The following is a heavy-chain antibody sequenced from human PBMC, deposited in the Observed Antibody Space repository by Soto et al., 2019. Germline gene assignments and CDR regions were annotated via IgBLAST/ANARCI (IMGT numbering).Heavy chain of an antibody. Sequence: EVHLVESGGGLVQPGGSLRLSCAASGLTFSSYWMSWVRQAPGKGLEWVANIKQDGSQKYYVDSVKGRFTISRDNAKNSLYLQMNSLRVEDTAVYYCASAYYYDSSGYSPGGYWGQGTLVTVSS. CDR3: ASAYYYDSSGYSPGGY. CDR1: GLTFSSYW. CDR2: IKQDGSQK. D-gene: IGHD3-22*01. V-gene: IGHV3-7*01. J-gene: IGHJ4*02.